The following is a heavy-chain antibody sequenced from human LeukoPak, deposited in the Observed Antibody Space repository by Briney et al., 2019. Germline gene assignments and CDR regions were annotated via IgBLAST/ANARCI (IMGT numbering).Heavy chain of an antibody. V-gene: IGHV3-53*01. J-gene: IGHJ4*02. CDR2: IYSGGST. D-gene: IGHD7-27*01. Sequence: GGSLRLSCAASGFIVSSNYMSRVRQAPGKGLEWVSVIYSGGSTYYTDSVKGRFTISRDNSKNTLYLQMNSLRAEDTAVYYCARETNWGFDYWGQGTLVTVSS. CDR1: GFIVSSNY. CDR3: ARETNWGFDY.